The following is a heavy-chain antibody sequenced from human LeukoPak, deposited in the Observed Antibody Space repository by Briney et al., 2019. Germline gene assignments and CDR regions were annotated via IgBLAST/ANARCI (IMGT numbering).Heavy chain of an antibody. D-gene: IGHD5-18*01. CDR3: ARGDTWIQLWLLDY. V-gene: IGHV3-74*01. Sequence: PGGSLRLSCAASGFTFSSYWMHWVRQAPGKGLVWVSRIISDGSNTTYADSVKGRFTISRDNAKNSLYLQMNSLRAEDTAVYYCARGDTWIQLWLLDYWGQGTLVTVSS. CDR1: GFTFSSYW. J-gene: IGHJ4*02. CDR2: IISDGSNT.